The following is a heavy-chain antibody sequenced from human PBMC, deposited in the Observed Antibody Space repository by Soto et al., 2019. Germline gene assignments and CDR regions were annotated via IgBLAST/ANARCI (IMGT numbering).Heavy chain of an antibody. Sequence: ASVKVSCKASGGTFSSYAISWVRQAPGQGLEWMGGIIPIFGTANYAQKFQGRVTITADKSTSTAYMELSSLRSEETAVYYCARGPRNCSSNSRYNPLVAYYYYYYGMDVWGQGPPVTVS. CDR3: ARGPRNCSSNSRYNPLVAYYYYYYGMDV. V-gene: IGHV1-69*06. J-gene: IGHJ6*02. CDR2: IIPIFGTA. D-gene: IGHD2-2*02. CDR1: GGTFSSYA.